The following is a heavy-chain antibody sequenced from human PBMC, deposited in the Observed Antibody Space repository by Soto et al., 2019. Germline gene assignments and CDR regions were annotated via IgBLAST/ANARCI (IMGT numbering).Heavy chain of an antibody. V-gene: IGHV4-59*08. CDR1: DGYFSGYY. D-gene: IGHD3-3*01. Sequence: SETLSLTCAVYDGYFSGYYWSWIRQPPGKGLEWIGYIYYSGSTNYNPSLKSRVTISVDASKNQFSLKLSSVTAADTAVYYCARHMGSFTIFEDWGQGTLVTVSS. CDR2: IYYSGST. CDR3: ARHMGSFTIFED. J-gene: IGHJ4*02.